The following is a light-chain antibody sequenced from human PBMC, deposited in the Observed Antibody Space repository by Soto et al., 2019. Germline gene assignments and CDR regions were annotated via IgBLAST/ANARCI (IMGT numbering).Light chain of an antibody. V-gene: IGLV2-14*03. CDR3: SAYTVSRTYV. Sequence: QSVLTQPASASGSPGQSITISCNGTSSDVGAYNFVSWHQQHPGKAPKLMIYNVYDRPSGISYRFSGSKSGNTASLTISGLQGEDEADYYCSAYTVSRTYVFGTGTKVTVL. CDR2: NVY. CDR1: SSDVGAYNF. J-gene: IGLJ1*01.